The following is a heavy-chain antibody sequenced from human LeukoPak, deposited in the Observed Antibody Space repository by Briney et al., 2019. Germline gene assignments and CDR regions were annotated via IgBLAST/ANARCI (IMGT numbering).Heavy chain of an antibody. Sequence: GGSLRLSCAASGFTFSSHSMNWVRQAPGKGLEWVSSISSSSSYIYYADSVKGRFNISRDNAKKPLYLQMDSLRAEDTAVYYCARDLGGPTTRGYFDSWGQGTLVTVSS. V-gene: IGHV3-21*01. J-gene: IGHJ4*02. CDR3: ARDLGGPTTRGYFDS. CDR1: GFTFSSHS. D-gene: IGHD1-26*01. CDR2: ISSSSSYI.